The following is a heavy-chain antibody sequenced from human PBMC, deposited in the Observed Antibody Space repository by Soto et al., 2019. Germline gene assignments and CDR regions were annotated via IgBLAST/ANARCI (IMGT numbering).Heavy chain of an antibody. Sequence: GGSLRLSCAASGFTFSSYGMHWVRQAPGKGLEWVAVISYDGSNKYYADSVKGRFTISRDNSKNTLYLQMNSLRAEDTAVYYCAKDECLTFNYCSSTMGWFDPWGQGTLVTVSS. CDR1: GFTFSSYG. V-gene: IGHV3-30*18. CDR2: ISYDGSNK. CDR3: AKDECLTFNYCSSTMGWFDP. D-gene: IGHD2-2*01. J-gene: IGHJ5*02.